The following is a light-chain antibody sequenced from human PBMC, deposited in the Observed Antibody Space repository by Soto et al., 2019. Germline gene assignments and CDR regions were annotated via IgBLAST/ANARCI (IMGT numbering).Light chain of an antibody. CDR1: QSLLH. CDR3: QQYYTTPVT. J-gene: IGKJ1*01. Sequence: DIVMTQSPDSLAVSLGERATINCKSSQSLLHLAWYQQKPGQPPKLLIYWASTRESGVPDRFSGSASGTDFTLTSSSLQAEDVAIYYCQQYYTTPVTFGQGTKVELK. V-gene: IGKV4-1*01. CDR2: WAS.